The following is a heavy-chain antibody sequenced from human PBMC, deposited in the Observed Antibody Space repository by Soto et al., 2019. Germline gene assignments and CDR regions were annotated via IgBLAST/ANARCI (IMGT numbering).Heavy chain of an antibody. V-gene: IGHV4-59*01. CDR1: GVTLSGYY. D-gene: IGHD3-10*01. Sequence: SETLSLTCTVCGVTLSGYYWSWIRQTPGKTLEWIGCIYFNRNTSYNPSLKSRVTISLDMSKNQFSLKLRAVTATDKAVYHCARGKGTHKYWGRGTLVTVYS. CDR2: IYFNRNT. J-gene: IGHJ4*02. CDR3: ARGKGTHKY.